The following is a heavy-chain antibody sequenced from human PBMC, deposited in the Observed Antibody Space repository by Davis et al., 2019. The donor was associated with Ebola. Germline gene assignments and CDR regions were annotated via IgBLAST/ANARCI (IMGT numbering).Heavy chain of an antibody. CDR1: GFTFTTYT. D-gene: IGHD1-7*01. CDR3: TRWNYASDN. J-gene: IGHJ4*02. CDR2: INAGNGYA. V-gene: IGHV1-3*01. Sequence: AALVKVSCKASGFTFTTYTMDWVRQAPGQSLEWIGKINAGNGYADYSQRFQGRVTITRDTSATTTYMELSALRSEDTAMYYCTRWNYASDNWGQGTLVTVSS.